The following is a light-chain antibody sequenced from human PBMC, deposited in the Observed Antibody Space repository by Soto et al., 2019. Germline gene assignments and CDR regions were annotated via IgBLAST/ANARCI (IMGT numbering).Light chain of an antibody. CDR3: ISYTSSNTYV. CDR2: EVS. V-gene: IGLV2-14*01. CDR1: SSDVGGYNH. Sequence: QSVLTQPASVSGSPGQSITISCSGTSSDVGGYNHVSWYQQHPGKAPKVMIYEVSNRPSGASNRFSGSKSGNTASLTISGLRAEDEADYYCISYTSSNTYVFGTGTKVTVI. J-gene: IGLJ1*01.